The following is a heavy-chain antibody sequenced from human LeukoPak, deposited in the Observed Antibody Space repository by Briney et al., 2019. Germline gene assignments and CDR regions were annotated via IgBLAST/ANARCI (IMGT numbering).Heavy chain of an antibody. V-gene: IGHV4-59*01. CDR2: LYDSGST. Sequence: ASETLSLTCSVSGGSMRTYYWSWIRQPPGKGLEWIGYLYDSGSTGYNPSLKSRVTISADTSKNQFSLKLSSVSAADTAMYYCARSRRPTAMYAFDIWGQGTMVTVSS. D-gene: IGHD2-2*01. J-gene: IGHJ3*02. CDR3: ARSRRPTAMYAFDI. CDR1: GGSMRTYY.